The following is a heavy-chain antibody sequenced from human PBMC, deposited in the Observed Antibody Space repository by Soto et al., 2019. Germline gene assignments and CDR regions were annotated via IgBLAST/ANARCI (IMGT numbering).Heavy chain of an antibody. CDR1: GGSISSYY. CDR3: ARVWGGAFDI. CDR2: VHDSWGS. D-gene: IGHD3-10*01. Sequence: PSETLSLTCTVSGGSISSYYWSWIRQPPGKGLEWIGYVHDSWGSHYNPSLKSRVAISLDTSKNQFSLRLSSVTAADTAVYYCARVWGGAFDIWGQGTMVTVSS. J-gene: IGHJ3*02. V-gene: IGHV4-59*01.